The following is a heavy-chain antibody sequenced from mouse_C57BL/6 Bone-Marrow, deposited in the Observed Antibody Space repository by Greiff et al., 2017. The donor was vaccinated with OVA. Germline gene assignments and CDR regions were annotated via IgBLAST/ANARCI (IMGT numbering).Heavy chain of an antibody. V-gene: IGHV1-47*01. J-gene: IGHJ3*01. CDR3: ARPGDYDGDWFAY. CDR1: GYTFTTYP. Sequence: QFQLQQSGAELVKPGASVKMSCKASGYTFTTYPLEWMKQNHGKSLEWIGNFHPYNDDTKYNEKFKGKATLTVEKSSSTVYLELSRLTSDDAAVYYCARPGDYDGDWFAYWGQGTLVTGSA. CDR2: FHPYNDDT. D-gene: IGHD2-4*01.